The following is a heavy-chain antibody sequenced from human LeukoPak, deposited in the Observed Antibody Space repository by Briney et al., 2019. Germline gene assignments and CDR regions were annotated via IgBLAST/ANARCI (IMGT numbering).Heavy chain of an antibody. J-gene: IGHJ6*03. V-gene: IGHV1-2*02. CDR2: INPNSGGT. D-gene: IGHD3-10*01. CDR1: GYTFTGYY. CDR3: ARDQGKYYYGSGSYSPLESYYYYYMDV. Sequence: ASVKVSCKASGYTFTGYYMHWVRQAPGQGLEWMGWINPNSGGTNYAQKFQGRVTMTRDTSISTAYMELSRLRSDDTAVYYCARDQGKYYYGSGSYSPLESYYYYYMDVWGKGTTVTVSS.